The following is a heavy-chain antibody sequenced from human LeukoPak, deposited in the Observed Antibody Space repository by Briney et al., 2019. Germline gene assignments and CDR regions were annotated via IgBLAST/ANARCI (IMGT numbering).Heavy chain of an antibody. D-gene: IGHD4/OR15-4a*01. V-gene: IGHV4-39*01. CDR2: IYYSGNT. CDR3: ARQERGAWPPTSFDY. J-gene: IGHJ4*02. CDR1: GGSVSSSSYY. Sequence: SETLSLTCTVSGGSVSSSSYYWGWIRQPPGKGLEWIGGIYYSGNTYYSPSLKSRVTVSVDTSRNQFSLKLSSVTAADTAVYYCARQERGAWPPTSFDYWGQGTLVTVSS.